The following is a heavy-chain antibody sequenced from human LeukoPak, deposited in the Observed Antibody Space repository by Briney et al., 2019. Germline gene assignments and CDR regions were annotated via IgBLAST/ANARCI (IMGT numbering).Heavy chain of an antibody. V-gene: IGHV3-21*04. Sequence: PGGSLRLSCAASGFTFSSYSMNWVRQAPGKGLEWVSSISSSSSYIYYADSVKGRFTISRDNAKNSLYLQMNTLRAEDTALYYCAKDAEYCSGGSCYSDYYYMDVWGKGTTVTISS. CDR1: GFTFSSYS. CDR2: ISSSSSYI. CDR3: AKDAEYCSGGSCYSDYYYMDV. D-gene: IGHD2-15*01. J-gene: IGHJ6*03.